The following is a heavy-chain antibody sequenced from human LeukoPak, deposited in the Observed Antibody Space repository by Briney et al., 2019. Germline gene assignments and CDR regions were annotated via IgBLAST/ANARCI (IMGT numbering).Heavy chain of an antibody. Sequence: ASVKVSCKASGGTFSSYAISWVRQAPGQGLEWMGGIIPIFGTANYAQKFQGRVTITTDESTSTAYMELSSLRSEDTAVYYCASTRQQLVSQFDYWGQGTLVTVSS. V-gene: IGHV1-69*05. CDR3: ASTRQQLVSQFDY. D-gene: IGHD6-13*01. CDR2: IIPIFGTA. J-gene: IGHJ4*02. CDR1: GGTFSSYA.